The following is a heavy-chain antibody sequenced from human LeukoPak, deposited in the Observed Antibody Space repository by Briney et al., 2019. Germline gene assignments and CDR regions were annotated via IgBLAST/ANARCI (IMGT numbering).Heavy chain of an antibody. V-gene: IGHV5-51*01. D-gene: IGHD2-15*01. J-gene: IGHJ4*02. CDR3: ATRDTQWWGVDY. CDR1: AYSFTSYW. Sequence: GESLKIFCKASAYSFTSYWIGWVRHMPGRGLEWMGIIYPGDSDTRYCPSFQGQVTISTDKSISTAYLQWSSLKASDTAMYYCATRDTQWWGVDYWGQGTLVTVSS. CDR2: IYPGDSDT.